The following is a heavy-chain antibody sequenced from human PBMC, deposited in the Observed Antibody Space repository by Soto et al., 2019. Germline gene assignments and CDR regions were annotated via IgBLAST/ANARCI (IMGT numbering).Heavy chain of an antibody. D-gene: IGHD5-18*01. J-gene: IGHJ4*02. CDR2: IYPGDSDT. V-gene: IGHV5-51*01. CDR1: GYSFTSYW. CDR3: ARQAWIQDQVDYFDY. Sequence: PGESLKISCKGSGYSFTSYWIGWVRQMPGKGLEWMGIIYPGDSDTRYSPSFQGQVTVSADKSISTAYLQWSSLKASDTAMYYCARQAWIQDQVDYFDYWGQGTLVTVSS.